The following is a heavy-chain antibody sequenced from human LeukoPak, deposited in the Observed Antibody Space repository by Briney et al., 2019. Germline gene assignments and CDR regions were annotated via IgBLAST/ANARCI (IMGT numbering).Heavy chain of an antibody. D-gene: IGHD3-22*01. V-gene: IGHV1-18*01. Sequence: ASVKVSCKASGYTFTSYGISWVRQAPGQGLEWMGWISAYNGNTNYAQKLQGRVTMTTDTSTSTAYMELRSLRSDDTAVYYCASAYYDSSGYPPWVSAGFDYWGQGTLVTVSS. CDR2: ISAYNGNT. CDR3: ASAYYDSSGYPPWVSAGFDY. J-gene: IGHJ4*02. CDR1: GYTFTSYG.